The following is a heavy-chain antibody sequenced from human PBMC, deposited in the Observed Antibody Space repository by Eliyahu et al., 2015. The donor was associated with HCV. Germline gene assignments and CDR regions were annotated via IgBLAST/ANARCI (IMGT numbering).Heavy chain of an antibody. V-gene: IGHV3-30*18. J-gene: IGHJ4*02. D-gene: IGHD5-12*01. CDR2: ISYGGTLK. CDR1: GFNFTDYG. Sequence: QVQLVESGGGVVQPGRSLRLSCAASGFNFTDYGIHWVRQAPGKGLEWVAVISYGGTLKYYADSVKGRFTISRDNSKNTVSLQMNSLRAEDTAVYYCAKDGGYDFGSDYWGQGTLVTVSS. CDR3: AKDGGYDFGSDY.